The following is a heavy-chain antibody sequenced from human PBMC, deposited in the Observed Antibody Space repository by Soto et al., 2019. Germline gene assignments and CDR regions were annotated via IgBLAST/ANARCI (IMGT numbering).Heavy chain of an antibody. D-gene: IGHD6-19*01. V-gene: IGHV3-23*01. CDR1: GFTFSSYA. Sequence: EVQLSESGGGLVQPGGSLRLSCAASGFTFSSYAMSWVRQAPGKGLEWVSAISGSGGSTYYADSVKGRFTISRDNSKNTLYLQMNSLRAEDTAVYYCAKATVAGTLYYYYGMDVWGQGTTVTVSS. CDR3: AKATVAGTLYYYYGMDV. J-gene: IGHJ6*02. CDR2: ISGSGGST.